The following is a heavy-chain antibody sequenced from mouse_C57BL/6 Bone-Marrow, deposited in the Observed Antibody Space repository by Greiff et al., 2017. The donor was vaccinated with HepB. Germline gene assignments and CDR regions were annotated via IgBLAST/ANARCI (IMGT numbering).Heavy chain of an antibody. V-gene: IGHV8-8*01. CDR2: IWWDDDK. J-gene: IGHJ4*01. Sequence: QVTLKVSGPGILQPSQTLSLTCSFSGFSLSTFGMGVGWIRQPSGKGLEWLAHIWWDDDKYYNPALKSRLTTSKATSKHQVCLKIANVDTADTATYDCARSLPFRYYYAMDYWGQGTSVTVSS. CDR1: GFSLSTFGMG. CDR3: ARSLPFRYYYAMDY. D-gene: IGHD2-14*01.